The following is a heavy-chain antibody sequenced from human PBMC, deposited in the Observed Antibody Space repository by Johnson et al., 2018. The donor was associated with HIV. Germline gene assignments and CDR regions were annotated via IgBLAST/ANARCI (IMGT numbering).Heavy chain of an antibody. J-gene: IGHJ3*02. Sequence: QVQLVESGGGLVRPGGSLRLSCVASTFTFSGYNMAWIRQAPGKGLECLSYISSSGYSTYYTDSVKGRFTISRDNAKKSLFLQMNSLRAEDTALYYCARDATAWGGDYFGYAFDIWGQGTMVTVSS. D-gene: IGHD4-17*01. V-gene: IGHV3-11*04. CDR3: ARDATAWGGDYFGYAFDI. CDR1: TFTFSGYN. CDR2: ISSSGYST.